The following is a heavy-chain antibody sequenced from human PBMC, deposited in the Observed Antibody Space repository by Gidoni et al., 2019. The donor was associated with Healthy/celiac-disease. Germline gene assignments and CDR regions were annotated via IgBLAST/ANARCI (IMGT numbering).Heavy chain of an antibody. V-gene: IGHV4-34*01. D-gene: IGHD2-2*01. CDR1: GGSFSGYY. CDR3: ARGSVVPAATWPSWFDP. J-gene: IGHJ5*02. CDR2: INHSGST. Sequence: QVQLQQWGAGLLKPSETLSLTCAVYGGSFSGYYWSWIRQPPGKGLEWIGEINHSGSTNYNPSLKSRVTISVDTSKNQFSLKLSSVTAADTAVYYCARGSVVPAATWPSWFDPWGQGTLVTVSS.